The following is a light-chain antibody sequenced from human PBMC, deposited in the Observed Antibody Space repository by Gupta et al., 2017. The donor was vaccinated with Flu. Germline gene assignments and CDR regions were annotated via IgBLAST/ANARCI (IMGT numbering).Light chain of an antibody. V-gene: IGLV3-21*02. CDR2: KNY. CDR3: HLWDKRDGHRDV. CDR1: GFGRGY. J-gene: IGLJ1*01. Sequence: STVLTHPPSFSAAPGQTPRMPWRTNGFGRGYVQWDQPRAGQAPVLIIYKNYARPAGIPARFSGSMSGNTASLTIDRVEAGDEADYFCHLWDKRDGHRDVFGPGTQVTV.